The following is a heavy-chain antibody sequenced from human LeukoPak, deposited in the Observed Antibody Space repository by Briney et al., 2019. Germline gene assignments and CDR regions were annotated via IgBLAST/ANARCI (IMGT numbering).Heavy chain of an antibody. CDR3: ARPRDSSSQYYFDY. V-gene: IGHV5-51*01. CDR1: GYTFSSYW. CDR2: IYPGDSDI. D-gene: IGHD6-6*01. J-gene: IGHJ4*02. Sequence: GESLKISCKGSGYTFSSYWIGWVRQMPGKGLEWMGIIYPGDSDIRYSPSYQGQVTISADKSLSTAYLQWSSLKASDTAMYYCARPRDSSSQYYFDYWGQGTLVTVSS.